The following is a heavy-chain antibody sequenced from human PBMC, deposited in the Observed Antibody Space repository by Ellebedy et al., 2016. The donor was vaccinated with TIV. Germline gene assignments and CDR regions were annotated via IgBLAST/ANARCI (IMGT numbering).Heavy chain of an antibody. V-gene: IGHV3-30-3*01. CDR2: ISYDGSNK. CDR1: GFTFSSYA. J-gene: IGHJ4*02. Sequence: GGSLRLXCAASGFTFSSYAMHWVRQAPGKGLEWVAVISYDGSNKYYADSVKGRFTISRDNSKNTLYLQMNSLRAEDTAVYYCARSGYGDGGDWGQGTLVTVSS. CDR3: ARSGYGDGGD. D-gene: IGHD4/OR15-4a*01.